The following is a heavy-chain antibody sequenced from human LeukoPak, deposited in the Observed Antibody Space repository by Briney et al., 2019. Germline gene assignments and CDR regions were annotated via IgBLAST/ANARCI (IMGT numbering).Heavy chain of an antibody. CDR3: AGYNCSSTRCYTGGFDY. Sequence: GGSLRLSCAASGFSFITYGIHWVRQAPGKGLEWVSAISGSGGSTYYADSVKGRFTISRDNSKNTLYLQMNSLRAEDTAVYYCAGYNCSSTRCYTGGFDYWGQGTLVTVSS. D-gene: IGHD2-2*02. CDR1: GFSFITYG. J-gene: IGHJ4*02. CDR2: ISGSGGST. V-gene: IGHV3-23*01.